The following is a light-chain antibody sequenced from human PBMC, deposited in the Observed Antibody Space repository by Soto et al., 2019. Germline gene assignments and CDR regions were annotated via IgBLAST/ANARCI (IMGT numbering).Light chain of an antibody. CDR3: QQNFSPLLT. V-gene: IGKV1-39*01. Sequence: DIQMTHSPASLSASVGDRVTITSRASQTIYDYVTWFQQRPGKAPKGLIYGASTLQSGVPSRFSGSGSGTEFTLTISNFQPEDFATYYCQQNFSPLLTFCGGTKVDIK. J-gene: IGKJ4*01. CDR2: GAS. CDR1: QTIYDY.